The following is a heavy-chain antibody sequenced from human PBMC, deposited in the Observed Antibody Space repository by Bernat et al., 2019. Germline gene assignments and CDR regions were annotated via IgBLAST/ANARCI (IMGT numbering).Heavy chain of an antibody. J-gene: IGHJ6*02. CDR3: AREGYSYGRTYYYYGMDV. D-gene: IGHD5-18*01. CDR2: IWYDGSNK. CDR1: GFTFDDYA. Sequence: VQLVESGGGVVQPGGSLRLSCAASGFTFDDYAMHWVRQAPGKGLEWVAVIWYDGSNKYYADSVKGRFTISRDNSKNTLYLQMNSLRAEDTAVYYCAREGYSYGRTYYYYGMDVWGQGTTVTVSS. V-gene: IGHV3-33*08.